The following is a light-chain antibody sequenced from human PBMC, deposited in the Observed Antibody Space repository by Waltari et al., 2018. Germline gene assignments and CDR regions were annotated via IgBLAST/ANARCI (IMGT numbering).Light chain of an antibody. CDR3: LSRDTTSTRV. V-gene: IGLV3-19*01. CDR1: SLGRYY. CDR2: GQD. J-gene: IGLJ3*02. Sequence: SSELTQDPAVSVALGQTVRITCQGDSLGRYYASWYQQRPGQSPILILYGQDNRPSGIPDRFCGSTSGNTASLTITGAQAEDEADYYCLSRDTTSTRVFGGGTRLTV.